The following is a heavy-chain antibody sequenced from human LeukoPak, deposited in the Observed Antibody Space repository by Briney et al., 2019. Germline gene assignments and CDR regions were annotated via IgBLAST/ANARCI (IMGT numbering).Heavy chain of an antibody. D-gene: IGHD3-10*01. CDR1: GGPISSSRYY. J-gene: IGHJ4*02. CDR2: MYYSGST. Sequence: SETLSLTCTVSGGPISSSRYYWAWIRQPPGKGLEWIGSMYYSGSTYYNPSLKSRVTISVDTSKNQFSLKLSSVTAADTAVYYCARGVSLSGSRVLATNYYFDYWGQGTLVTVSS. CDR3: ARGVSLSGSRVLATNYYFDY. V-gene: IGHV4-39*07.